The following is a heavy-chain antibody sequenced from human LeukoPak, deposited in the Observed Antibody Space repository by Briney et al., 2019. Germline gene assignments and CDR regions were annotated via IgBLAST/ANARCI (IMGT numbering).Heavy chain of an antibody. D-gene: IGHD4-17*01. CDR3: ARARSVNDYGDYNDYYYYGMDV. V-gene: IGHV3-13*01. CDR2: IGTAGDT. CDR1: GFTFSSYD. J-gene: IGHJ6*02. Sequence: GGSLRLSCAASGFTFSSYDMHWVRQATGKGLEWVSAIGTAGDTYYPGSVEGRFTISRENAKNSLYLQMNSLRAGDTAVYYCARARSVNDYGDYNDYYYYGMDVWGQGTTVTVSS.